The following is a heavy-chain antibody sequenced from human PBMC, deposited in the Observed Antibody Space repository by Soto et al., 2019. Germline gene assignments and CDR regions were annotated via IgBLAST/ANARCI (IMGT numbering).Heavy chain of an antibody. CDR1: GGTFSSYA. Sequence: QVQLGQSGAEGKKPGSSVKVSCQASGGTFSSYAISWVREAPGQGLEWMGWIIPIFGTANYAQKFQGRVTINADESTSTADMELSSRRSEDTAVYYSARAVGSRTLEYNWFDPWGQGTLITVSS. J-gene: IGHJ5*02. CDR3: ARAVGSRTLEYNWFDP. D-gene: IGHD2-2*01. CDR2: IIPIFGTA. V-gene: IGHV1-69*01.